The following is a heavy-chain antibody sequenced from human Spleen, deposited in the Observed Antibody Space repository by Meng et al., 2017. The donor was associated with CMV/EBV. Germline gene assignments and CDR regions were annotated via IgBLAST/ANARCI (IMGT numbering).Heavy chain of an antibody. CDR1: GYTFTSYG. V-gene: IGHV3-23*01. Sequence: SCKASGYTFTSYGISWVRQAPGQGLEWVSTINISGGSTYYADSVKGRFTISRDNSNNTLYLQMNSLRAEDTAVYYCAREKGYQLLRYYYYGMDVWGQGTTVTVSS. D-gene: IGHD2-2*01. CDR2: INISGGST. J-gene: IGHJ6*02. CDR3: AREKGYQLLRYYYYGMDV.